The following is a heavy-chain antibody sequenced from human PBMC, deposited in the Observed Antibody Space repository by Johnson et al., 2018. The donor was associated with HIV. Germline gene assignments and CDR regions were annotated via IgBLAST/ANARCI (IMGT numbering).Heavy chain of an antibody. Sequence: QVQLVESGGGVVQPVRSLRLSCAASGFTFSSYAMHWVRQAPGKGLEWVAVISYDGSNKYYADSVKGRFTISRDNSKNTLYLQMNSLRAEDTAVYYCAKVLGYSSSSRDAFDIWGQGTMVTVSS. CDR3: AKVLGYSSSSRDAFDI. V-gene: IGHV3-30-3*01. CDR1: GFTFSSYA. D-gene: IGHD6-6*01. J-gene: IGHJ3*02. CDR2: ISYDGSNK.